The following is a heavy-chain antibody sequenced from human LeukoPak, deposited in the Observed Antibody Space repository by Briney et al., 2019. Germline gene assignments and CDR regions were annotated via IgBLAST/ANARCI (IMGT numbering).Heavy chain of an antibody. V-gene: IGHV4-61*01. D-gene: IGHD3-16*01. CDR3: ARDSRGGGPDFDY. CDR2: FHNSGTS. J-gene: IGHJ4*02. Sequence: SETLSLTCTVSGYSISSGYYWGWIWQPPGKGLEWIGYFHNSGTSSYNPSLKSRVTISLDTSINQFSLKMTSVTAADTAFYYCARDSRGGGPDFDYWGQGILVTVSS. CDR1: GYSISSGYY.